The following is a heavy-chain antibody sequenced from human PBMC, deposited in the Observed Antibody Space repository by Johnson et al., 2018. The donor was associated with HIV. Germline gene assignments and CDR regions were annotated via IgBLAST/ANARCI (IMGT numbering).Heavy chain of an antibody. CDR1: GFTFSSYA. CDR3: AKERSWAFDI. V-gene: IGHV3-30*04. D-gene: IGHD7-27*01. J-gene: IGHJ3*02. Sequence: QVQLVESGGGLVQPGGSLRLSCAASGFTFSSYAMHWVRQAPGKGLEWVAVISYDGSNKYYADSVKGRFTISRDNSKNTLYLQMNSLRTEDTAVYYCAKERSWAFDIWGQGTMVTVS. CDR2: ISYDGSNK.